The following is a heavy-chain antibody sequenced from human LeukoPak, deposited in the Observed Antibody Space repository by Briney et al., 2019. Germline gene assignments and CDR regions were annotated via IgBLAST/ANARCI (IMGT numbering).Heavy chain of an antibody. Sequence: GGSLRLSCAASGFTFSSYAMHWVRQAPGKGLEWVAVISYDGSNKYYADSVKGRFTISRDNSKNTLYLQMNSLRAEDTAVYYCAKEISRLYSSSSGWDYWGQGTLVTVSS. CDR1: GFTFSSYA. CDR3: AKEISRLYSSSSGWDY. D-gene: IGHD6-6*01. CDR2: ISYDGSNK. V-gene: IGHV3-30-3*01. J-gene: IGHJ4*02.